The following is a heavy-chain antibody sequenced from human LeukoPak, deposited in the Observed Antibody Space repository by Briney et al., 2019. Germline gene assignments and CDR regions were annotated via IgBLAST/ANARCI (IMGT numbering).Heavy chain of an antibody. CDR1: GGSISSYY. V-gene: IGHV4-59*12. J-gene: IGHJ4*02. CDR3: ARDYGGGWYQIDY. D-gene: IGHD6-13*01. Sequence: SETLSLTCTVPGGSISSYYWSWIRQPPGKGLEWIGYISYSGSTNYNPSLKSRLTISLDTSKRQFSLNLNSVTVADTALYYCARDYGGGWYQIDYWGQGTPVTVSS. CDR2: ISYSGST.